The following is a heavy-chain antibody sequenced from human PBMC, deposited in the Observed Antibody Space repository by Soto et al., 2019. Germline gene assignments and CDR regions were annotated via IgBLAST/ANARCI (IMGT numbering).Heavy chain of an antibody. V-gene: IGHV4-59*11. CDR2: IYYSGST. CDR1: GGSISSHY. CDR3: ARDRSAFDI. J-gene: IGHJ3*02. Sequence: SETLSLTCTVSGGSISSHYWSWIRQPPGKGLEWIGYIYYSGSTNYNPSLKSRVTISVDTSKNQFSLKLSSVTAADTAVYYCARDRSAFDIWGQGTMVTVSS.